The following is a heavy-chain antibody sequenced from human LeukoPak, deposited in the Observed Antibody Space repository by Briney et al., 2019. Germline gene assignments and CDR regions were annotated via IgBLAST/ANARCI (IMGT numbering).Heavy chain of an antibody. J-gene: IGHJ4*02. V-gene: IGHV4-39*02. CDR2: IYYSGST. CDR3: ARDTHDYLDY. Sequence: PSETLSLTCTVSGGSISSSSYYWGWIRQPPGKGLEWIGSIYYSGSTYYNPSLKSRVTISVDTSKNQFSLKLSSVTAADTAVYYCARDTHDYLDYWGQGTLVTVSS. CDR1: GGSISSSSYY.